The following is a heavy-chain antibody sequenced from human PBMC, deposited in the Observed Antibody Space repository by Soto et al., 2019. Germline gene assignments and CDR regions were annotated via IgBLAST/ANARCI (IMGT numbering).Heavy chain of an antibody. J-gene: IGHJ5*02. V-gene: IGHV4-39*07. CDR3: ARGRRALLWFGEHLNWFDP. CDR2: INYSGST. CDR1: GGSFGSSAYY. D-gene: IGHD3-10*01. Sequence: SETLSLTCGVSGGSFGSSAYYWGWIRQAPGKGLEWIGSINYSGSTNYNPSLKSRVTISVDTSKNQFSLKLSSVTAADTAVYYCARGRRALLWFGEHLNWFDPWGQGTLVTVSS.